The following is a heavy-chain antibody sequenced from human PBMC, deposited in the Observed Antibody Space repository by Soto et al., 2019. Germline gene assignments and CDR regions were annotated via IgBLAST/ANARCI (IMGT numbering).Heavy chain of an antibody. CDR2: IYYSGST. CDR3: ARLRASYSSSDY. V-gene: IGHV4-39*01. CDR1: GGSISSSSYY. J-gene: IGHJ4*02. D-gene: IGHD6-6*01. Sequence: SETLSLTCSVSGGSISSSSYYWGWIRQPPGKGLEWIGSIYYSGSTYYNPSLKSRVTISVDTSKNQFSLKLSSVTAADTAVYYCARLRASYSSSDYWGQGTLVTVSS.